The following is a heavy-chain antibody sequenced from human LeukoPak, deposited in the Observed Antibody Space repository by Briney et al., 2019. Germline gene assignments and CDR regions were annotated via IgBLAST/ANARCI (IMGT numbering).Heavy chain of an antibody. CDR1: GGSISSYY. J-gene: IGHJ4*02. CDR2: IYYSGST. D-gene: IGHD5-18*01. Sequence: SDTLSLTCTVSGGSISSYYWSWIRQPPGKGLEWIGYIYYSGSTNYNPSLKSRVTISVDTSKNQFSLKLSSVTAADTAVYYCARADTAMVRRGYYFDYWGQGTLVTVSS. CDR3: ARADTAMVRRGYYFDY. V-gene: IGHV4-59*07.